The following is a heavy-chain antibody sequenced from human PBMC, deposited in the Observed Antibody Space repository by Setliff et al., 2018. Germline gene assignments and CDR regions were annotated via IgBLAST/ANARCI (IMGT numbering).Heavy chain of an antibody. CDR1: GYTFTGHH. J-gene: IGHJ5*02. V-gene: IGHV1-2*02. D-gene: IGHD6-19*01. Sequence: ASVKVSCKASGYTFTGHHLHWVRQAPGQGLEWRGWINPNSGGTNFTQTFQGRVTMTMDTSIKTAYMELSTLTSDDTAVYFCARATRDSGGWYYEYNWFDPWGQGTLVTVSS. CDR2: INPNSGGT. CDR3: ARATRDSGGWYYEYNWFDP.